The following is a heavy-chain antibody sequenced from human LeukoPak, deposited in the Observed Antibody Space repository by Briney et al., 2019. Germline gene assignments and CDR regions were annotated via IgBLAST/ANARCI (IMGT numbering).Heavy chain of an antibody. Sequence: ASVKVSCKASGYTFTSYAMNWVRQAPGQGLEWMGWINTNTGNPTYAQGFTGRFVFSLDTSVSTAYLQISSLKAEDTAVYYCARTPYCSSTSCHAFGIWGQGTMVTVSS. CDR2: INTNTGNP. CDR1: GYTFTSYA. J-gene: IGHJ3*02. CDR3: ARTPYCSSTSCHAFGI. D-gene: IGHD2-2*01. V-gene: IGHV7-4-1*02.